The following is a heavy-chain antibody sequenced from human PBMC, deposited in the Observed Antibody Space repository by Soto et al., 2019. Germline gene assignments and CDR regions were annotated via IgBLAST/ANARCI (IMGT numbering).Heavy chain of an antibody. CDR2: TYYRSKWFN. D-gene: IGHD3-10*01. CDR3: EREESLARDGTYYFDF. J-gene: IGHJ4*02. Sequence: SQTLSLTCAISGDSVSSNNAAWNWIRQSPSRGLEWLGRTYYRSKWFNDYAVSMKSRVTVNPDTSKNQFSLQLNSVTPEDTAVYFCEREESLARDGTYYFDFWGPGNLVTVSS. V-gene: IGHV6-1*01. CDR1: GDSVSSNNAA.